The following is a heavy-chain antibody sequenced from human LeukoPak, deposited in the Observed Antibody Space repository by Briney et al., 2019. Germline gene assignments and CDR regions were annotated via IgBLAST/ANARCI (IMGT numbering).Heavy chain of an antibody. CDR1: GDSMSSYY. J-gene: IGHJ4*02. Sequence: PSETLSLTCIVSGDSMSSYYWSWVRQPPGKGLEWIGYIYFSGSTNYNPSLKSRVTISIDTSKNQFSLKLSSVTAADTAVYYCAREWIATANDYWGQGTLVTVSS. V-gene: IGHV4-59*01. CDR2: IYFSGST. D-gene: IGHD6-13*01. CDR3: AREWIATANDY.